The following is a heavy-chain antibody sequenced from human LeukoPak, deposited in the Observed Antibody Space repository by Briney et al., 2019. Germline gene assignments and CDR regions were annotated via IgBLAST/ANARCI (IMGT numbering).Heavy chain of an antibody. CDR2: IYYSGST. CDR3: ARSPYYDFWSGYTDLNYYMDV. J-gene: IGHJ6*03. V-gene: IGHV4-59*01. CDR1: GGSISSYY. Sequence: PSETLSLTCTVSGGSISSYYWSWIRQPPGKGLEWIGYIYYSGSTNYNPSLKSRVTISVDTSKNQFSLKLSSVTAAVTAVYYCARSPYYDFWSGYTDLNYYMDVWGKGTTVTVSS. D-gene: IGHD3-3*01.